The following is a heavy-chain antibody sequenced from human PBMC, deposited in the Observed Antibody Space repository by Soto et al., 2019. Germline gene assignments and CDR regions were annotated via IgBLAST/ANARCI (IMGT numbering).Heavy chain of an antibody. CDR1: GGSISSGGYY. CDR3: ARDVSYDFWSGSYYYYGMDV. Sequence: PSETLSLTCTVSGGSISSGGYYWSWIRQPPGKGLEWIGYIYYSGSTYYNPSLKSRVTISVDTSKNQFSLKLSSVTAADTAVYYCARDVSYDFWSGSYYYYGMDVWGQGTTVTVSS. D-gene: IGHD3-3*01. CDR2: IYYSGST. J-gene: IGHJ6*02. V-gene: IGHV4-30-4*01.